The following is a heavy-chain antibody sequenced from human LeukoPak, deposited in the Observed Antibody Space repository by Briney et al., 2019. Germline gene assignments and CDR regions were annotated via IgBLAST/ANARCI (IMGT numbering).Heavy chain of an antibody. CDR2: LSSGGTGA. J-gene: IGHJ4*02. CDR3: AKAASGSYRPDY. D-gene: IGHD3-22*01. V-gene: IGHV3-23*01. CDR1: GFTFSNYA. Sequence: GGSLRLSCAASGFTFSNYAMNWVRQAPGKGLEWVSSLSSGGTGAYYADSVKGRFTISRDNSKSTLYLQMNSLRVEGTAVYFCAKAASGSYRPDYWGQGTLVTVSS.